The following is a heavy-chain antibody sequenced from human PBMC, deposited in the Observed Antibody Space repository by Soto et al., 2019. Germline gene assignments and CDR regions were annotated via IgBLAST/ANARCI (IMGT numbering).Heavy chain of an antibody. CDR1: GFSFSDSY. Sequence: GGSLRLSCAASGFSFSDSYMSWVRQAPGKGLEWVSLIGATGGGTYYADSVKGRFTISRDNSHNTLYLQVHSLTAEDTAVYYCAKDRRAGGNSAFYFDFWGQGAQVTVSS. V-gene: IGHV3-23*01. CDR2: IGATGGGT. D-gene: IGHD3-16*01. J-gene: IGHJ4*02. CDR3: AKDRRAGGNSAFYFDF.